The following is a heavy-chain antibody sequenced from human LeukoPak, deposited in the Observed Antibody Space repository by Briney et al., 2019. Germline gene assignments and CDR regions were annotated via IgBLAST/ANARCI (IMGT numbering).Heavy chain of an antibody. D-gene: IGHD4-11*01. Sequence: ASVKVSCKASGYTFTSYGISWVRQAPGQGLEWMGWISAYNGNTNYAQKLQGRVTMTTDTSTSTAYMELRSLRSDDTAVYYCARAGATVTYYYYYYMDVWGKGPTVTVSS. CDR1: GYTFTSYG. CDR3: ARAGATVTYYYYYYMDV. CDR2: ISAYNGNT. V-gene: IGHV1-18*01. J-gene: IGHJ6*03.